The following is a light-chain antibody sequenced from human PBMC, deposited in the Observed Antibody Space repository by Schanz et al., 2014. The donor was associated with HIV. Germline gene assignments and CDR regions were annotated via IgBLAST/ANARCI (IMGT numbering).Light chain of an antibody. CDR2: GYS. CDR1: SSNIGTGYD. J-gene: IGLJ1*01. Sequence: QSILAQPLSVSGAPGQRVTISCTGSSSNIGTGYDVHWYQVLPGIAPKLLIFGYSNRPSGVPDRFSASKSGTSASLAITGLQAEDEADYYCCSYAITTYVFGTGTKLTVL. V-gene: IGLV1-40*01. CDR3: CSYAITTYV.